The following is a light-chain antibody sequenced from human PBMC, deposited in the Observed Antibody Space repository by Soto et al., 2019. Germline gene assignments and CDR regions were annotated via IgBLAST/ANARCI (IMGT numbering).Light chain of an antibody. CDR2: EVS. Sequence: QSALTQPPSASGSPGQSVTISCTGTSSDVGGYNYVSWYQQHPGKAPKLMIYEVSKRPSGVPDRFSGSKSGNTASLTVSGLQGEDGADYYCTSYAGSNNFVFGTGTKVTVL. CDR3: TSYAGSNNFV. CDR1: SSDVGGYNY. J-gene: IGLJ1*01. V-gene: IGLV2-8*01.